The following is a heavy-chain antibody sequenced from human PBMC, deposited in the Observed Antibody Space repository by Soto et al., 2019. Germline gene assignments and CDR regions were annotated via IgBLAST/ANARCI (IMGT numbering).Heavy chain of an antibody. V-gene: IGHV3-23*01. J-gene: IGHJ6*02. Sequence: HPGGSLRLSCAASGFTFSSYAMSWVRQAPGKGLEWVSAISGSGGSTYYADSVKGRFTISRDNSKNTLYLQMNSLRAEDTAVYYCAKDQDGMRITIFGVVITDYYYGMDVWGQGTTVTVSS. CDR1: GFTFSSYA. CDR2: ISGSGGST. D-gene: IGHD3-3*01. CDR3: AKDQDGMRITIFGVVITDYYYGMDV.